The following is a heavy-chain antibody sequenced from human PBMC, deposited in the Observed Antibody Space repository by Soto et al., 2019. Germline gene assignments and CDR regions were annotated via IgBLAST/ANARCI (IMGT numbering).Heavy chain of an antibody. Sequence: QGQLVQAGDEVRKPGSAVKCSCKASGYIFFNYGIAWVRQAPGQGLAWMGWCMADSGNTHYASKVQGRLNTTTDTYTSTAYMELGSMTSDDTAVYYCATVDNYVTPTPQDVWGQGTTVTVSS. J-gene: IGHJ6*02. CDR2: CMADSGNT. CDR3: ATVDNYVTPTPQDV. V-gene: IGHV1-18*01. CDR1: GYIFFNYG. D-gene: IGHD3-16*01.